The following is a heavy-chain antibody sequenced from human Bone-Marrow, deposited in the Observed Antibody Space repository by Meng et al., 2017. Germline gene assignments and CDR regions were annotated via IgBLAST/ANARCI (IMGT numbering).Heavy chain of an antibody. Sequence: GGSLRLSCKGSGYSFTSYWIGWVRQMPGKGLEWMGIIYPGDSDTRYSPSFQGQVTISADKSIITAYLQWSSLKASDTAMYYCARTQYNWNDPLLYYFDYWGQGTLVTVSS. CDR1: GYSFTSYW. CDR3: ARTQYNWNDPLLYYFDY. J-gene: IGHJ4*02. V-gene: IGHV5-51*01. CDR2: IYPGDSDT. D-gene: IGHD1-20*01.